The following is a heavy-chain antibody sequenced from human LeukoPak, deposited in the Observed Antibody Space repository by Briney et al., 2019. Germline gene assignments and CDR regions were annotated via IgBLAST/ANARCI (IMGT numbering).Heavy chain of an antibody. CDR1: GGSISSSSYY. CDR2: IYYSGST. J-gene: IGHJ6*03. D-gene: IGHD5-12*01. CDR3: ARAGVGSGYDSSYYYYMDV. Sequence: SETLSLTCSVSGGSISSSSYYWGWIRQPPGKGLEWIGTIYYSGSTYYNPSLKSRVTISVDTSKNQFSLKLSSVTAADTAVYYCARAGVGSGYDSSYYYYMDVWGKGTTVTVSS. V-gene: IGHV4-39*07.